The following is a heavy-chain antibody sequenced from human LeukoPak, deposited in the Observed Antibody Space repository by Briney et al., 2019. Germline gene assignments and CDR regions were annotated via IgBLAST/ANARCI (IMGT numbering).Heavy chain of an antibody. CDR1: GFTFSSYW. V-gene: IGHV3-7*05. D-gene: IGHD3-10*01. CDR2: INQVGSEK. CDR3: AKGTEGY. J-gene: IGHJ4*02. Sequence: GGSLRLSCTASGFTFSSYWMIWVRQAPGKGLEWVANINQVGSEKFYADSVKGRFTISRDNSKNTLYLQMNSLRAEDTAVYYCAKGTEGYWGQGTLVTVSS.